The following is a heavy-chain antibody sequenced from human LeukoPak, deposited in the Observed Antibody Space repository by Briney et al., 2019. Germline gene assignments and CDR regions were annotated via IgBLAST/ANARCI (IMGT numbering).Heavy chain of an antibody. CDR1: GFTFSSYS. V-gene: IGHV3-21*01. J-gene: IGHJ4*02. D-gene: IGHD3-3*01. CDR3: ARGSYDFWSGYYSDY. CDR2: ISSSSSYI. Sequence: GGSLRLSCAASGFTFSSYSMNWVRQAPGKGLEWVSSISSSSSYIYYADSVKGRFTISRDSAKNSLYLQMNSLRAEDTAVYYCARGSYDFWSGYYSDYWGQGTLVTVSS.